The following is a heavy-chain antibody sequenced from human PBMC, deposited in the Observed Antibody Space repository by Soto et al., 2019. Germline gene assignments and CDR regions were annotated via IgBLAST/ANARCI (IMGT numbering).Heavy chain of an antibody. CDR3: AGGDRGAFDL. V-gene: IGHV3-74*01. CDR1: GFTFSYYW. J-gene: IGHJ3*01. Sequence: EVQLVESGGGLVRPGGSLRLSCAASGFTFSYYWMQWVRQAPGKGLVWVSRIHSDGSSTTYADFVKGRFIISRDNARNTVDLQMSSGRVEDTAVYYCAGGDRGAFDLWGQGTLVTVSS. CDR2: IHSDGSST. D-gene: IGHD3-10*01.